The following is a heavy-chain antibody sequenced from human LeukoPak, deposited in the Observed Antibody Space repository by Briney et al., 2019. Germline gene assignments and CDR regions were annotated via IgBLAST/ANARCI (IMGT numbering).Heavy chain of an antibody. D-gene: IGHD2-2*02. CDR1: GFTFYDYA. CDR3: AKDTEDIVVVPAAIPSNYDAFDI. V-gene: IGHV3-9*01. Sequence: TGGSLRLSCAASGFTFYDYAMHWVRQAPGKGLEGVSGIRWNSGIIGYADSVKGRFTISRDNAKNSLYLQMNSLRAEDTALYYCAKDTEDIVVVPAAIPSNYDAFDIWGQGTMVTVSS. CDR2: IRWNSGII. J-gene: IGHJ3*02.